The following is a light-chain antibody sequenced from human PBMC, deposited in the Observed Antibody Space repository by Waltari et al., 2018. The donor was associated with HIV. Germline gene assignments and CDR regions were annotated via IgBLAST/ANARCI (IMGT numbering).Light chain of an antibody. V-gene: IGKV3-15*01. CDR3: QQYNRWPLT. J-gene: IGKJ4*01. CDR2: GAC. Sequence: EIVMPQSPATLTVSTGARAALSCRASQGVGSDLAWYQQKPGQVPRILIYGACTRATGVPARFSGSGSVTEFTLTISSLQSEDFAVYYCQQYNRWPLTFGGGTKVEIK. CDR1: QGVGSD.